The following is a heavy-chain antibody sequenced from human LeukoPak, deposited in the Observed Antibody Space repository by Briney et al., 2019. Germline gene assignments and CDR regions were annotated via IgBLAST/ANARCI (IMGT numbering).Heavy chain of an antibody. J-gene: IGHJ4*02. Sequence: ASVKVSCKASGYGFTGYYTHWVRQAPGQGLEWMGWINPNSGGTNYAQKFQGRVTMTRDTSISTAYMELSRLRSDDTAVYYCATGSGYYYGFDYWGQGTLVTVSS. D-gene: IGHD3-22*01. CDR1: GYGFTGYY. CDR3: ATGSGYYYGFDY. V-gene: IGHV1-2*02. CDR2: INPNSGGT.